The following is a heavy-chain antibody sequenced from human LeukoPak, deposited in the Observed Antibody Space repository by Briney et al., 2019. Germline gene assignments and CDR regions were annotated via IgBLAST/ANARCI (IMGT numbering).Heavy chain of an antibody. CDR1: GYTFTSYG. V-gene: IGHV1-18*01. Sequence: ASVKVSCKAAGYTFTSYGISWVRQAPGQGLEWMGWISAYNGYTNYAQKLQGRVTMTRNTSISTAYMELSSLRSEDTAVYYCATSGGWELLSYYYYMDVWGKGTTVTISS. CDR2: ISAYNGYT. CDR3: ATSGGWELLSYYYYMDV. D-gene: IGHD1-26*01. J-gene: IGHJ6*03.